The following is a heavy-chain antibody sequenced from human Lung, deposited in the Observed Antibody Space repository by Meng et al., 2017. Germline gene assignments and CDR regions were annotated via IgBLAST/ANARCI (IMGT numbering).Heavy chain of an antibody. V-gene: IGHV1-18*01. J-gene: IGHJ4*02. CDR3: ARAEEEYCSGGSCPNFDF. CDR1: GYIFTRYG. CDR2: ISGYNGNT. D-gene: IGHD2-15*01. Sequence: QVQQVQSGGEVKKPGASAKVYCKASGYIFTRYGITWVRQAPGQGLEWMGWISGYNGNTNYAQKLQGRVTMTTDTSTSTAYMELRSLRSDDTAVYYCARAEEEYCSGGSCPNFDFWGQGTLVTVSS.